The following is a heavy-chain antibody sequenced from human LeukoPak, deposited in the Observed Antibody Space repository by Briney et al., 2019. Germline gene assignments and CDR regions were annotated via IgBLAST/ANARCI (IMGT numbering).Heavy chain of an antibody. CDR1: GFTFSNAW. Sequence: GGSLRLSCAASGFTFSNAWMSWVRQAPGKGLEWVGRIKSKTDGGTTDYAAPVKGRFTISRDDSKNTLYLQMDSLKTEDTAVYYCTTVSTWIQLWKTDYWGQGTLVAVSS. D-gene: IGHD5-18*01. CDR3: TTVSTWIQLWKTDY. V-gene: IGHV3-15*01. CDR2: IKSKTDGGTT. J-gene: IGHJ4*02.